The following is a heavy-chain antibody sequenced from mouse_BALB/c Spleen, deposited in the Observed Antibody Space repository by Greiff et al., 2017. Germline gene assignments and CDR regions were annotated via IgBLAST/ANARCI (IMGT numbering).Heavy chain of an antibody. J-gene: IGHJ4*01. D-gene: IGHD2-2*01. V-gene: IGHV1-87*01. CDR1: GYTFTSYW. Sequence: QVQLQQSGAELARPGASVKLSCKASGYTFTSYWMQWVKQRPGQGLEWIGAIYPGDGDTRYTQKFKGKATLTADKSSSTAYMQLSSLASEDSAVYYCARWGDGYDVNYAMDYWGQGTSVTVSS. CDR3: ARWGDGYDVNYAMDY. CDR2: IYPGDGDT.